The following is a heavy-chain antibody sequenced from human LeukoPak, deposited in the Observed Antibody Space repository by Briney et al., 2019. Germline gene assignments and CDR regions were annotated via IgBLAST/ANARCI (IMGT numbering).Heavy chain of an antibody. J-gene: IGHJ6*02. CDR3: ARGMRDYYGMDV. CDR1: GDSVSRDGPA. Sequence: PSQTLSLTCAISGDSVSRDGPACNWIRQSPSRGLEWLGRTYRTSKWYTNYAESVRSRIVVNPDTSKNQFSLQLNSVTPEDTAVYYCARGMRDYYGMDVWGQGTTVTVSS. V-gene: IGHV6-1*01. CDR2: TYRTSKWYT.